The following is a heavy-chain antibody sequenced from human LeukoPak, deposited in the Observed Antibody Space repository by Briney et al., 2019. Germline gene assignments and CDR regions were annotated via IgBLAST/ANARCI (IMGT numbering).Heavy chain of an antibody. D-gene: IGHD6-13*01. CDR1: GGSISSYY. CDR2: IYYSGST. CDR3: ARTIAAAATDPGYFDY. J-gene: IGHJ4*02. V-gene: IGHV4-59*01. Sequence: SETLSLTCTVSGGSISSYYWSWIRQPPGKGLEWIGYIYYSGSTNYNPPLRSRVTISVDTSKNQFSLKLSSVTAADTAVYYCARTIAAAATDPGYFDYWGQGTLVTVSS.